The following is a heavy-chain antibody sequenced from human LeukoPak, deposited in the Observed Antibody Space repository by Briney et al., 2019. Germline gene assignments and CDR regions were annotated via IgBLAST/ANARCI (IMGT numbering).Heavy chain of an antibody. J-gene: IGHJ4*02. CDR3: ARDRFTRDGYNGY. Sequence: SVKVSCKASGGTFSNYTISWVRQAPGQGLEWMGRIIPILGIANYAQKFQGRVTITADKSTSTAYMELSSLRSEDTAVYYCARDRFTRDGYNGYWGQGTLVTVSS. CDR2: IIPILGIA. CDR1: GGTFSNYT. D-gene: IGHD5-24*01. V-gene: IGHV1-69*04.